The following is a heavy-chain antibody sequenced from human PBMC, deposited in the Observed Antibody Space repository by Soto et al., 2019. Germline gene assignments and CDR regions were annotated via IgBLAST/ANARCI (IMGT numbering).Heavy chain of an antibody. CDR2: ISYDGSNK. V-gene: IGHV3-30*18. D-gene: IGHD4-17*01. CDR3: AKDLSRSLYDYGDPNLDS. J-gene: IGHJ4*02. Sequence: GGSLRLSCAASGFTFSSYCMHWVRQAPGKGLEWVAVISYDGSNKYYADSVKGRFTISRDNSKNTLYLQMNSLRAEDTAVYYCAKDLSRSLYDYGDPNLDSWGQGTLVTAPQ. CDR1: GFTFSSYC.